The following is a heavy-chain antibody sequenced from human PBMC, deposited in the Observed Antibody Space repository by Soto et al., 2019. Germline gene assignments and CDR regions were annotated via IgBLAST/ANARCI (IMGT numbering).Heavy chain of an antibody. CDR2: IIPIFGNT. CDR1: GGSFSSYA. V-gene: IGHV1-69*05. D-gene: IGHD3-3*01. Sequence: PSVKGSCKASGGSFSSYASSRVRQVPGQGLEWMGGIIPIFGNTKYSQKFQGRVTITRDTSASTAYMELSSLRSEDTAVYYCAREGGPYDFWGGYYWGQGTLVTVSS. CDR3: AREGGPYDFWGGYY. J-gene: IGHJ4*02.